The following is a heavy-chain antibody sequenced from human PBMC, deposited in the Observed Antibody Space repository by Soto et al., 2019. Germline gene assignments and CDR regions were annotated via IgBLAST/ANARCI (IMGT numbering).Heavy chain of an antibody. D-gene: IGHD2-2*02. Sequence: LRLSCAASGFTFSSYGMHWVRQAPGKGLEWVAVIWYDGSNKYYADSVKGRFTISRDNSKNTLYLQMNSLRAEDTAVYYCARAPYCSSTSCYKRGWFDPWGQGTLVTVSS. CDR3: ARAPYCSSTSCYKRGWFDP. J-gene: IGHJ5*02. V-gene: IGHV3-33*01. CDR2: IWYDGSNK. CDR1: GFTFSSYG.